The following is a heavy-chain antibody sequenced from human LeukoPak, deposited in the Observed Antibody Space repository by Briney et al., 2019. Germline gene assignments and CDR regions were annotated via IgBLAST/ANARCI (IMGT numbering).Heavy chain of an antibody. Sequence: GGSLRLSSAASGFTFNTYTMHWVRQAPGKGLEWVALISYDGSNEYYADSVKGRFTISRDNSKNTLYLQTNSLRVEDTAVYYCARGRYYLDSWGQGTLVTVSS. J-gene: IGHJ4*02. CDR3: ARGRYYLDS. CDR1: GFTFNTYT. D-gene: IGHD3-10*01. V-gene: IGHV3-30*04. CDR2: ISYDGSNE.